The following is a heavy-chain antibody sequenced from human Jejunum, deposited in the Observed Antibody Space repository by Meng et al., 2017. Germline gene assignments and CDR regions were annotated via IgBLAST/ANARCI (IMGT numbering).Heavy chain of an antibody. V-gene: IGHV1-3*01. CDR1: GYTLTNYA. CDR2: ITVVNGNT. D-gene: IGHD4-17*01. Sequence: QLVQSGAEVKKPGSSVKVSCKASGYTLTNYAIHWVRQAPGQRLEWMGWITVVNGNTKYSQKFQGRVTITRGTSASTAYMELSSLTSEDTAVYYCAGDNGDSGIFDYWGQGTLVTVSS. CDR3: AGDNGDSGIFDY. J-gene: IGHJ4*02.